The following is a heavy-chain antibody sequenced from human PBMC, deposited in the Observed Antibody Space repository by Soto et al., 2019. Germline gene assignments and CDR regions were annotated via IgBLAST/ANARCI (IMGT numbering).Heavy chain of an antibody. D-gene: IGHD6-13*01. Sequence: GGSLRLSCAASGFTFSIYWMSWVRQAPGKGLEWVANIKQDGSEKNYVESVKGRFTISRDNSKNSMYLQMNSLRAEDTAVYYCARYSSSWYLAFDIWGQGTMVTVSS. CDR3: ARYSSSWYLAFDI. CDR1: GFTFSIYW. J-gene: IGHJ3*02. V-gene: IGHV3-7*01. CDR2: IKQDGSEK.